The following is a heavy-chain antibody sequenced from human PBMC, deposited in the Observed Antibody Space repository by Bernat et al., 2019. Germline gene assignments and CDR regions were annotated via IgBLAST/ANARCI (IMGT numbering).Heavy chain of an antibody. V-gene: IGHV1-18*01. CDR1: GYTFTRHG. CDR2: ISAYNGNT. J-gene: IGHJ6*02. CDR3: AIGVGGGHGVGDGGQYYYYDGMDV. D-gene: IGHD3-16*01. Sequence: GGAGGGGGRRGASGKVSCKASGYTFTRHGFRWVRQAPGRGLEWMGWISAYNGNTNYAQMLQGRVTLTTDTSTSTAYRELRSLRSDDTAEYDCAIGVGGGHGVGDGGQYYYYDGMDVWGQGTTVTVSS.